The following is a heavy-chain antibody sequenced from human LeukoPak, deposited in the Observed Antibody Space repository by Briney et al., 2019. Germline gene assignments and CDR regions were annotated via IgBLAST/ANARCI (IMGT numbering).Heavy chain of an antibody. Sequence: GGSLRLSCAASGFTFRSYWMHWVRQAPGKGLVWVSRINSDGSSTSYADSVKGRFTISRDTAKNTMYLQMNSLRAEDTAVYYCARAVVVVAGRGAFDIWGQGTMVTVSS. D-gene: IGHD2-21*01. V-gene: IGHV3-74*01. J-gene: IGHJ3*02. CDR1: GFTFRSYW. CDR2: INSDGSST. CDR3: ARAVVVVAGRGAFDI.